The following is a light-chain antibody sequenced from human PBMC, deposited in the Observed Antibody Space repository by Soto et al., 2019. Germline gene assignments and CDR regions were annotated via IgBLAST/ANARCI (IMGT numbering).Light chain of an antibody. CDR3: QQYGGSPLYT. Sequence: MVLTQSPGTLSLSPGDRATLSCRASQSVSSSDLAWYQQKPGQAPRLLIYGASTRATGIPDRFSGSGSVTDFTLNISRLEPEAFAVYYCQQYGGSPLYTVGQGTKLEIK. CDR2: GAS. CDR1: QSVSSSD. V-gene: IGKV3-20*01. J-gene: IGKJ2*01.